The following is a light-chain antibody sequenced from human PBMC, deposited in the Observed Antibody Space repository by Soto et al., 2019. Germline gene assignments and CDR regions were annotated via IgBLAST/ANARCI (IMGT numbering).Light chain of an antibody. J-gene: IGKJ4*01. V-gene: IGKV1-9*01. CDR3: QQLNSYPHT. Sequence: DIQLTQSPSFLSASVGDRVTITCRASQGIGSYLAWYQQKPGKAPKLLIYAASTLQSGVPSRFSGSGSGTEFTLTISSLQPEDFATYYCQQLNSYPHTFGGGTKVEIK. CDR2: AAS. CDR1: QGIGSY.